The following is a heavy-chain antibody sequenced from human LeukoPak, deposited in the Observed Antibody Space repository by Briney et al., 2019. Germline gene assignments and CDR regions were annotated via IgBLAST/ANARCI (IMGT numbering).Heavy chain of an antibody. D-gene: IGHD6-19*01. J-gene: IGHJ4*02. CDR3: ARAGSGWLYYFDY. Sequence: SETLSLTCTVSGGSISSHYWSWIRQPPGKGLEWIGYIYYSGSTNYNPSLKSRVTISVDTSKNQFSLKLSSVTAADTAVYYCARAGSGWLYYFDYWGQGTLVTVSS. V-gene: IGHV4-59*11. CDR2: IYYSGST. CDR1: GGSISSHY.